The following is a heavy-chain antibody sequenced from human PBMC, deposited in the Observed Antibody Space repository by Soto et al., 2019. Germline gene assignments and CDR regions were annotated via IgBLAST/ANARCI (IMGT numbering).Heavy chain of an antibody. V-gene: IGHV4-30-4*01. D-gene: IGHD3-3*01. J-gene: IGHJ6*02. CDR2: IYYRGST. CDR3: ARDNILGILYGGMDV. Sequence: PSETLSLTCTVSGGSISSGDYYWSWIRQPPWKGLEGIGYIYYRGSTYYNPSLKSRVTISVDTSKNQFSLKLSSVTAADTAVYYCARDNILGILYGGMDVWGQGNPGHRL. CDR1: GGSISSGDYY.